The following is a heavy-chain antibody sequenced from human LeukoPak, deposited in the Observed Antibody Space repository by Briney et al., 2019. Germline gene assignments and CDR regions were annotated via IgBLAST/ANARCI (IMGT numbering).Heavy chain of an antibody. J-gene: IGHJ4*02. Sequence: SETLSLTCTVSGGSISSYYWSWIRQPPGKGLEWIGYIYYSGSTNYNPSLKSRVTISVDTSKNQFSLKLSSVTAADTAVYYCARDSSGYDYWGQGILVTVSS. D-gene: IGHD3-22*01. CDR3: ARDSSGYDY. V-gene: IGHV4-59*12. CDR2: IYYSGST. CDR1: GGSISSYY.